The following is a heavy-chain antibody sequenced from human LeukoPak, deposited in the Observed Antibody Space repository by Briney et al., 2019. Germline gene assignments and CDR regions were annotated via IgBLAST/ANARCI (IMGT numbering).Heavy chain of an antibody. D-gene: IGHD2-15*01. Sequence: PGGSPRLSCAASGFTFSSYSMNWVRQAPGKGLEWVSSISSSSSYIYYADSVKGRFTISRDNAKNSLYLQMNSLRAEDTAVYYCARELGYCSGGSCYGDYWGQGTLVTVSS. J-gene: IGHJ4*02. CDR1: GFTFSSYS. V-gene: IGHV3-21*01. CDR3: ARELGYCSGGSCYGDY. CDR2: ISSSSSYI.